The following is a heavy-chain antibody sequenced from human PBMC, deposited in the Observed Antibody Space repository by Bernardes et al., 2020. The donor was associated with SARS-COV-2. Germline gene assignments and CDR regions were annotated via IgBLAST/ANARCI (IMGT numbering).Heavy chain of an antibody. CDR1: GGSISSYY. V-gene: IGHV4-4*07. CDR2: IYTSGST. CDR3: ARDWGGYYDISSPGDPGYYFDY. D-gene: IGHD3-22*01. Sequence: SETLSLTCTVSGGSISSYYWSWIRQPAGKGLEWIGRIYTSGSTNYNPSLKSRVTMSVDTSKNQFSLKLSSVTAADTAVYYCARDWGGYYDISSPGDPGYYFDYWGQGTLVTVSS. J-gene: IGHJ4*02.